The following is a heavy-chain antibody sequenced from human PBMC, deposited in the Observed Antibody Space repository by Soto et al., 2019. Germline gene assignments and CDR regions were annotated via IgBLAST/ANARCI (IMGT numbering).Heavy chain of an antibody. Sequence: VQLVESGGGLVQPGGSLRLSCEASGFTFSIYWMSWVRQAPGKGLEWVANIKQDGSENNYVDSVKGRFTISKDNAKNSLYLQMNSLRVEDTAVYYCARVTWGGISAPTLYYSGMDVWGQGTTVTVSS. V-gene: IGHV3-7*01. J-gene: IGHJ6*02. CDR1: GFTFSIYW. CDR2: IKQDGSEN. D-gene: IGHD7-27*01. CDR3: ARVTWGGISAPTLYYSGMDV.